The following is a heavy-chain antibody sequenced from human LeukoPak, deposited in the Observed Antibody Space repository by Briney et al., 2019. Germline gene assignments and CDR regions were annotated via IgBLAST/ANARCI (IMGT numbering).Heavy chain of an antibody. D-gene: IGHD3-16*01. CDR1: GGTFTSYA. CDR3: AREGLGYYMDV. CDR2: IIPIFGTA. V-gene: IGHV1-69*06. Sequence: SVKVSCKASGGTFTSYAISWVRQAPGQGLEWMGGIIPIFGTANYAQKFQGRVTITANKSTSTAYMERSSLRPEDTAVYYCAREGLGYYMDVWGKGTTVTVSS. J-gene: IGHJ6*03.